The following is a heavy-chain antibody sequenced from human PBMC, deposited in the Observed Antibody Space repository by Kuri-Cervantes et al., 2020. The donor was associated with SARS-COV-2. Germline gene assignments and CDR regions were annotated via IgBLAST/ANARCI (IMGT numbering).Heavy chain of an antibody. CDR2: IYYSGST. CDR3: ARPTGDQGAFDI. CDR1: GGSINRGGNS. D-gene: IGHD7-27*01. Sequence: LRLSCTVSGGSINRGGNSWSWLRQPPGKGLEWIGYIYYSGSTYYNPSLKSRVTISVDTSKNQFSLKLSSVTAADTAVYYCARPTGDQGAFDIWGQGTMVTVSS. J-gene: IGHJ3*02. V-gene: IGHV4-30-4*08.